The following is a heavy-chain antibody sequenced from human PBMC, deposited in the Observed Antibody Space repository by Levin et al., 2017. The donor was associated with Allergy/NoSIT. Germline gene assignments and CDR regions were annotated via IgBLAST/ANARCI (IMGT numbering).Heavy chain of an antibody. CDR2: IYPGDSDT. CDR3: ARKSSSSWYPFDY. D-gene: IGHD6-13*01. Sequence: GESLKISCKGSGYSFTNYWIGWVRQMPGKGLECMGIIYPGDSDTRYSPSFQGQVTISADKSISTAYLQWSSLKASDTAIYYCARKSSSSWYPFDYWGQGTLVTVSS. J-gene: IGHJ4*02. CDR1: GYSFTNYW. V-gene: IGHV5-51*01.